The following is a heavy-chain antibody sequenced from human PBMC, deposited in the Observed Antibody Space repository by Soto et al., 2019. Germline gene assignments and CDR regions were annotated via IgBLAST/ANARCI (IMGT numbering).Heavy chain of an antibody. D-gene: IGHD2-2*01. CDR3: ARDGYIVVVPAAKGYNWFDL. CDR1: GYTFTSYY. J-gene: IGHJ5*02. Sequence: GASVKVSCKASGYTFTSYYMHWVRQAPGQGLEWMGIINPSGGSTSYAQKFQGRVTMTRDTSTSTVYMELSSLRSEDTAVYYCARDGYIVVVPAAKGYNWFDLWGQGTLVTVSS. V-gene: IGHV1-46*03. CDR2: INPSGGST.